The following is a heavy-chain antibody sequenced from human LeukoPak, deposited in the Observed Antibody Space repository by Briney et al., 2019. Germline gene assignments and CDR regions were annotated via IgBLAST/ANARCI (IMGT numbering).Heavy chain of an antibody. V-gene: IGHV1-18*04. Sequence: ASVKVSCKASGYTFTGYYMHWVRQAPGQGLEWMGRISAYNGNTNYAQKLQGRVTMTTDTSTSTAYMELRSLRSDDTAVYYCARDLGPPYCSSTSCYAGSGPFDYWGQGTLVTVSS. D-gene: IGHD2-2*01. CDR2: ISAYNGNT. J-gene: IGHJ4*02. CDR1: GYTFTGYY. CDR3: ARDLGPPYCSSTSCYAGSGPFDY.